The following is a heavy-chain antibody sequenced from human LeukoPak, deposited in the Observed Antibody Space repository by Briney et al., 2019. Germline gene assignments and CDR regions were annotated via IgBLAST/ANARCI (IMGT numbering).Heavy chain of an antibody. CDR2: LYSEGGRT. CDR3: SRGLGQPVDY. V-gene: IGHV3-74*01. CDR1: GFTFSNDW. J-gene: IGHJ4*02. D-gene: IGHD6-6*01. Sequence: GGSLRLSCVASGFTFSNDWMHWVRQAPGKGLVWVSRLYSEGGRTYYADPVKGRFTISRDNAKNTLYLQMNSLGVEDTAVYYCSRGLGQPVDYWGQGTLVTVSS.